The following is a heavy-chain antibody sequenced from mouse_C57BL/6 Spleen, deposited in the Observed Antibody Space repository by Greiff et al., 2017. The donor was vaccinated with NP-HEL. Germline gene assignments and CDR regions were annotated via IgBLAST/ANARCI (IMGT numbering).Heavy chain of an antibody. CDR1: GYTFTDYN. Sequence: VQLQQSGPELVKPGASVKMSCKASGYTFTDYNMHWVKQSHGKSLEWIGYINPNNGGTSYNQKFKGKATLTVNKSSSTAYMELRSLTSEDSAVYYCARREVVASWFAYWGQGTLVTVSA. CDR3: ARREVVASWFAY. J-gene: IGHJ3*01. V-gene: IGHV1-22*01. D-gene: IGHD1-1*01. CDR2: INPNNGGT.